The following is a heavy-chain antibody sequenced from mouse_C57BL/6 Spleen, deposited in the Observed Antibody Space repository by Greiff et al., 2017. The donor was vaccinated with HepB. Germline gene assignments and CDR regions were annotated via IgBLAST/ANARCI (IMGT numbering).Heavy chain of an antibody. D-gene: IGHD2-3*01. CDR2: IYPGDGDT. V-gene: IGHV1-82*01. J-gene: IGHJ2*01. CDR1: GYAFSSSW. CDR3: ARSEGDGYFDY. Sequence: VQLKQSGPELVKPGASVKFSCKASGYAFSSSWMNWVKQRPGKGLEWIGLIYPGDGDTNYNGKFKGKATLTADKSSSTAYMQLSSLTSEDSAVYFCARSEGDGYFDYWGQGTTLTVSS.